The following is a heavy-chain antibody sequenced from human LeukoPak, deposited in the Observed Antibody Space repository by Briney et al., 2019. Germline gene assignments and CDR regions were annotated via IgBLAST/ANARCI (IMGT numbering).Heavy chain of an antibody. Sequence: SETLSLTCTVSGGSISSSSYYWGWIRQPPGKGLEWIGSIYYSGSTYYNPSLKSRVTISVDTSKNQFSLKLSSVTAADTAVYYCARDRIQLWSYYYYGMDVWGQGTTVTVSS. D-gene: IGHD5-18*01. CDR1: GGSISSSSYY. V-gene: IGHV4-39*07. CDR3: ARDRIQLWSYYYYGMDV. CDR2: IYYSGST. J-gene: IGHJ6*02.